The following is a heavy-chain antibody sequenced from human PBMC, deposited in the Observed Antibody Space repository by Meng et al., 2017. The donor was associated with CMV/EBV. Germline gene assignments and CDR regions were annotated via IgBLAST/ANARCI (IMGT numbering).Heavy chain of an antibody. CDR2: INPNSGGT. CDR3: ARDRGRCSSTSKPCRSLGYFDY. D-gene: IGHD2-2*01. V-gene: IGHV1-2*02. CDR1: GYTFTGYC. J-gene: IGHJ4*02. Sequence: ASVKVSCKASGYTFTGYCMHWVRQAPGQGLEWMGWINPNSGGTNYAQKFQGRVTMTRDTSISTAYMELSRLRSDDTAVYYCARDRGRCSSTSKPCRSLGYFDYWGQGTLVTVSS.